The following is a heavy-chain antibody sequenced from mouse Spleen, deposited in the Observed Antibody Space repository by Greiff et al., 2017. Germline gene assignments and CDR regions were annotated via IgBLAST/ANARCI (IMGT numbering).Heavy chain of an antibody. D-gene: IGHD2-3*01. CDR2: INPNNGGT. V-gene: IGHV1-18*01. J-gene: IGHJ4*01. Sequence: VQLQQSGPELVKPGASVKIPCKASGYSFTDYNMDWVKQSHGKSLEWIGDINPNNGGTIYNQKFKGKATLTVDKSSSTAYMELRSLTSEDTAVYYCARRLGYDGYLYAMDYWGQGTSVTVSS. CDR3: ARRLGYDGYLYAMDY. CDR1: GYSFTDYN.